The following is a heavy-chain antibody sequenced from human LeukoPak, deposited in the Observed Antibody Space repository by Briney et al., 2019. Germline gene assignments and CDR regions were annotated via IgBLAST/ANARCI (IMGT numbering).Heavy chain of an antibody. D-gene: IGHD6-13*01. J-gene: IGHJ4*02. CDR2: IFDSGST. Sequence: SETLSLTCTVSGGSISSNTYYWGWLRQPAGKGKEWLGNIFDSGSTYNNPSLKSRVTISVDPSNTQLSLRLSSVTAADAAIYYCARRPSGLIAAAGIYYFDYWGQGTLVTVSS. V-gene: IGHV4-39*01. CDR3: ARRPSGLIAAAGIYYFDY. CDR1: GGSISSNTYY.